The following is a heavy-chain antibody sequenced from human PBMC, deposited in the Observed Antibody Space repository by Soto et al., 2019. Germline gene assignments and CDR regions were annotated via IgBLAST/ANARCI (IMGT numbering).Heavy chain of an antibody. Sequence: GGSLRLSCAAPGFTFSSYAMSWVRQAPGKGLEWVSGISGPGDTTYYADSVKGRFTISRDNSKNTLHLQMSSLGADDTAVYYCAKNIDDYNIRGFFDYWGQGTLVTVSS. V-gene: IGHV3-23*01. CDR3: AKNIDDYNIRGFFDY. J-gene: IGHJ4*02. CDR1: GFTFSSYA. CDR2: ISGPGDTT. D-gene: IGHD4-4*01.